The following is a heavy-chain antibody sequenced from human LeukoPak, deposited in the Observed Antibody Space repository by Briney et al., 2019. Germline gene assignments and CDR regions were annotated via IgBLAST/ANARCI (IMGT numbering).Heavy chain of an antibody. CDR1: GFTFSSYA. J-gene: IGHJ4*02. V-gene: IGHV3-23*01. D-gene: IGHD6-13*01. Sequence: GGSPRLSCAASGFTFSSYAMSWVRQAPGKGLEWVSAISGSGGSTYYADSVKGRFTISRDNSKNTLYLQMNSLRAEDTAVYYCAKDKGIATLYYFDYWGQGTLVTVSS. CDR2: ISGSGGST. CDR3: AKDKGIATLYYFDY.